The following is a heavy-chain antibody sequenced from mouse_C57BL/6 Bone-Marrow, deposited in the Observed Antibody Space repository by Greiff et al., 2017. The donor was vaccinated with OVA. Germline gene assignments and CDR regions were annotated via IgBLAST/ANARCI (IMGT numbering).Heavy chain of an antibody. D-gene: IGHD1-1*01. CDR1: GFSLPSYG. Sequence: QVQLQQSGPGLVQPSQSLSITCTVSGFSLPSYGVHWVRQSPGKGLEWLGVIWSGGSTDSNAAFISRLSISKDNSKSQVFFKMNSLQADDTAIYYCARSTVVAPFAYWGQGTLVTVSA. J-gene: IGHJ3*01. CDR3: ARSTVVAPFAY. V-gene: IGHV2-2*01. CDR2: IWSGGST.